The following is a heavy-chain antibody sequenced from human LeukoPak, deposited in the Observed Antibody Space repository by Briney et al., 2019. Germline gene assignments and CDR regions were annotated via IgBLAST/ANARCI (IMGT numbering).Heavy chain of an antibody. V-gene: IGHV4-59*01. J-gene: IGHJ3*02. Sequence: SETLSLTCAAYGGSFSGYYWSWIRQPPGKGLEWIGYIDYTGSTNYNPSLKSRVTISVDTSKKQFSLKLSSVTAADTAVYYCARGYSGRYWAFDIWGQGTMVTVSS. CDR1: GGSFSGYY. CDR2: IDYTGST. CDR3: ARGYSGRYWAFDI. D-gene: IGHD1-26*01.